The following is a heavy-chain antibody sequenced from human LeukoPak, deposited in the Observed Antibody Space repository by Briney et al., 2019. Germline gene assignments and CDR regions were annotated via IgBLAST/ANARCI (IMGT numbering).Heavy chain of an antibody. CDR3: AKGLVRGVISMDY. Sequence: GGSLRLSCAASGFTVSSNYMSWVRQAPGKGLEWVSIIYSGGSTFYADSVKGRFTISRDNSKNTLYLQMNSLRAEDTAVYYCAKGLVRGVISMDYWGQGTLVTVSS. D-gene: IGHD3-10*01. CDR1: GFTVSSNY. CDR2: IYSGGST. J-gene: IGHJ4*02. V-gene: IGHV3-53*01.